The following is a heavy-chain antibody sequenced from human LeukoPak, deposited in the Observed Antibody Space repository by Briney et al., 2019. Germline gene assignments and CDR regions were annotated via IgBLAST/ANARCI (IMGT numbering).Heavy chain of an antibody. V-gene: IGHV3-23*01. D-gene: IGHD3-10*01. Sequence: PSGGSLRLSCAASGFTFSTYAMSWVRQAPGRGLEWVSAVSGSGDTTYYADSVKGRFTISRDNSKNMLFLQMNSLRLEDTAVYYCAKEGPGGLNFWGQGTLVTVSS. J-gene: IGHJ4*02. CDR1: GFTFSTYA. CDR3: AKEGPGGLNF. CDR2: VSGSGDTT.